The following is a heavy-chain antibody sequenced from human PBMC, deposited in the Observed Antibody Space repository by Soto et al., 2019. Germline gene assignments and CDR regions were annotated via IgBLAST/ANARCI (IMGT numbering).Heavy chain of an antibody. J-gene: IGHJ6*02. CDR1: DGSLNGYY. Sequence: SETLSHTYTVSDGSLNGYYWTWVGYPPGKGLEWIGYMYNTGSTVYNPSFKSRFTLSVDTSKNQFSLKLNSVTAADTAVYYCARDLWGYCGTDCYPLDVWGQGTTVT. D-gene: IGHD2-21*02. CDR3: ARDLWGYCGTDCYPLDV. CDR2: MYNTGST. V-gene: IGHV4-59*01.